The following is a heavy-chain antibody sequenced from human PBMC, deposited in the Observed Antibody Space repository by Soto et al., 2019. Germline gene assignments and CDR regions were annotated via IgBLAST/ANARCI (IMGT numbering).Heavy chain of an antibody. J-gene: IGHJ4*02. CDR2: IYWNDDK. D-gene: IGHD5-18*01. V-gene: IGHV2-5*01. Sequence: SGPTLVKPTQTLTLTCTFSGFSLSTSGVGVGWIRQPPGKALEWLALIYWNDDKRYSPSLKSRLTITKDTSKNQVVLTMTNMDPVDTATYYCAHTRIQLWSSPTIDYWGQGTLVTVSS. CDR3: AHTRIQLWSSPTIDY. CDR1: GFSLSTSGVG.